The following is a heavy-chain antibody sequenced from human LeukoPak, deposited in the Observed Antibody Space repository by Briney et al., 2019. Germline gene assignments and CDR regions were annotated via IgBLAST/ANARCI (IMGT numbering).Heavy chain of an antibody. CDR1: GGSFSGYY. Sequence: SETLSLTCAVYGGSFSGYYWSWIRQPPGKGLEWIGYIYYSGSTNYNPSLKSRVTISVDTSKNQFSLKLSSVTAADTAVYYCARVGGTAGRDYYYYGMDVWGQGTTVTVSS. V-gene: IGHV4-59*01. J-gene: IGHJ6*02. CDR3: ARVGGTAGRDYYYYGMDV. D-gene: IGHD1-1*01. CDR2: IYYSGST.